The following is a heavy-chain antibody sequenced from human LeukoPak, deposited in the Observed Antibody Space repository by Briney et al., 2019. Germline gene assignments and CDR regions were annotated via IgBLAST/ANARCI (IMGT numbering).Heavy chain of an antibody. CDR2: ISSSGSST. V-gene: IGHV3-48*03. CDR3: ARDSAKTSSSSGFDY. CDR1: GFTFSSYE. Sequence: GGSLRLSCVASGFTFSSYEMNWVRQAPGKGLEWVSYISSSGSSTDYADSVRGRFTISRDNVKNSLYLQMNSLRAEDTAVYYCARDSAKTSSSSGFDYWGQGTLVTVSS. J-gene: IGHJ4*02. D-gene: IGHD6-6*01.